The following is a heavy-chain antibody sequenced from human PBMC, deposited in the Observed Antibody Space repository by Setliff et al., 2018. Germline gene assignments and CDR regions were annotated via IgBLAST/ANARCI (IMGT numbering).Heavy chain of an antibody. J-gene: IGHJ6*03. CDR2: INHRGST. CDR1: GGTFSDYY. Sequence: SETLSLTCAAYGGTFSDYYWTWIRQPPGKGLEWVGEINHRGSTTYNPSLKSRLTISVDTSKNQFSLKLSSVTASDTAVYYCARLSGFLYMDVWGKGTTVTVSS. CDR3: ARLSGFLYMDV. V-gene: IGHV4-34*01. D-gene: IGHD3-3*01.